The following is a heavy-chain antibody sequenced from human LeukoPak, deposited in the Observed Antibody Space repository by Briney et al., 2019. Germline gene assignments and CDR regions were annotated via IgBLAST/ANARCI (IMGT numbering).Heavy chain of an antibody. J-gene: IGHJ4*02. D-gene: IGHD3-16*01. CDR3: AKASWVSSTDAVR. CDR1: GLSFNSFA. Sequence: PGGSLRLSCAASGLSFNSFAMSWVRQGPARGLEWVSSIRGNGETLYADSVKGRFTLSSDSSRNTVYFQLNNLRVEDTAIYYCAKASWVSSTDAVRWGQGTLVTVSS. V-gene: IGHV3-23*01. CDR2: IRGNGET.